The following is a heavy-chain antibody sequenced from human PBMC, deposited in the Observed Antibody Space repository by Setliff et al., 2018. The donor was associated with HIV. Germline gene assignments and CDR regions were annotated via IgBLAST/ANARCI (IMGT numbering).Heavy chain of an antibody. Sequence: SETLSLTCSVSDASISVGTYYWSWIRQPAGKGLEWIGHVYTSGSTSGSTNYNPSLKSRVTISVDMSKNQFSLKLNSVTAADTAVYYRATIGDLDEQLDPFDYWGQGTLVTVSS. D-gene: IGHD6-13*01. CDR3: ATIGDLDEQLDPFDY. J-gene: IGHJ4*02. V-gene: IGHV4-61*09. CDR1: DASISVGTYY. CDR2: VYTSGSTSGST.